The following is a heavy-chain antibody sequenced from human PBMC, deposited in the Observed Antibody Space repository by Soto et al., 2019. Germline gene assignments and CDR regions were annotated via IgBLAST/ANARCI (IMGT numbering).Heavy chain of an antibody. CDR3: AXMTTVTTLINYFDY. J-gene: IGHJ4*02. D-gene: IGHD4-17*01. V-gene: IGHV3-23*01. Sequence: EVQLLXSGGGLIQPGGSLRLSCAASGFTFRSYAMSWVRQAPGKGLEWVSVVSGSGTNTFYADSVKGRFTXSRXXSKXXXXXXXXXXXAXXXXVXYCAXMTTVTTLINYFDYWGQGALVXVSS. CDR2: VSGSGTNT. CDR1: GFTFRSYA.